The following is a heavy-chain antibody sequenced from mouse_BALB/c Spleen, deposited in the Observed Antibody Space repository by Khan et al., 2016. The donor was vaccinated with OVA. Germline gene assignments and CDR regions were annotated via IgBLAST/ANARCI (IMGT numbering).Heavy chain of an antibody. D-gene: IGHD1-2*01. J-gene: IGHJ2*01. Sequence: EVELVESGPGLVKPSQSLSLTCTVTGYSITSGYGWNWIRQFPGNKLEWMGYISYSGSPNYNPSLKSRISFSRDTSKNQFFLQLNSVTTEDTATYYSSRTARIKYWGQGTTLTVSS. CDR1: GYSITSGYG. CDR2: ISYSGSP. V-gene: IGHV3-2*02. CDR3: SRTARIKY.